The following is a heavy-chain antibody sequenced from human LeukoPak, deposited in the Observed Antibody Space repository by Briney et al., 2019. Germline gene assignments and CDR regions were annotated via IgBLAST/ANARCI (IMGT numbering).Heavy chain of an antibody. D-gene: IGHD4-17*01. CDR3: ARDQVTKGDFDY. CDR1: GFTFDDYG. Sequence: GGSLRLSCAASGFTFDDYGMSWVRQAPGKGLEWVSGINWNGGSTGYADSVKGRFTISRDNAKNSLYLQMSSLRAEDTAVYYCARDQVTKGDFDYWGQGTLVTVSS. V-gene: IGHV3-20*04. CDR2: INWNGGST. J-gene: IGHJ4*02.